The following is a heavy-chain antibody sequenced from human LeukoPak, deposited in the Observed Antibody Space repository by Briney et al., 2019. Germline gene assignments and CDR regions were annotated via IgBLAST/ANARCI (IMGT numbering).Heavy chain of an antibody. V-gene: IGHV3-11*04. CDR1: GFTFSNYY. D-gene: IGHD3-22*01. CDR3: ARDHHRRLYDSQARNTFDI. CDR2: ISSRSSNK. Sequence: GGSLRLSCAASGFTFSNYYMSWIRQAPGKGLVWVSYISSRSSNKYYADSVKGRFTISRDNAKNSLYLQMSSLRAEDTAVYYCARDHHRRLYDSQARNTFDIWGQGTMVTVSS. J-gene: IGHJ3*02.